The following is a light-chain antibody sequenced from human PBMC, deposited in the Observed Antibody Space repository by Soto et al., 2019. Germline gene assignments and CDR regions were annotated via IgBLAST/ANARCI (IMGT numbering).Light chain of an antibody. CDR2: DAS. Sequence: EIVLTQSPATLSLSPGERATLXXRASQSVSSYLAWYQQKPGQAPRLIXYDASNRATGIPARFSGSGSGTDFTLTISSLEPEDFAVYYCQQRSNWPPITFGQGTRLEIK. CDR1: QSVSSY. J-gene: IGKJ5*01. CDR3: QQRSNWPPIT. V-gene: IGKV3-11*01.